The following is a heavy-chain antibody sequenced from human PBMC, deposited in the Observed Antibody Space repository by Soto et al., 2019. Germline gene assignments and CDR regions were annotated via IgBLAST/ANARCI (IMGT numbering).Heavy chain of an antibody. Sequence: LSLTFTVSFGAISIYYWSLIRQPPLKGLEWIGYIYYSGSTNYNPSLKSRVTISVDTSKNQFSLKLSSVTAADTAVYYCARAPGITIFGVVTLFDPWGQGTLVTVSS. CDR2: IYYSGST. V-gene: IGHV4-59*01. CDR1: FGAISIYY. CDR3: ARAPGITIFGVVTLFDP. D-gene: IGHD3-3*01. J-gene: IGHJ5*02.